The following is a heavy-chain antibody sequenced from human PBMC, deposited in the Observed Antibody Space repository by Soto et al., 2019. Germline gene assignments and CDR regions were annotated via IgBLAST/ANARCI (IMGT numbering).Heavy chain of an antibody. V-gene: IGHV4-4*07. CDR3: ARQTTYSSSWYDY. CDR2: IYSSGTT. Sequence: SETLSLTCTVSGGSISNYYWTWIRQPAGKGLEWIGRIYSSGTTNYNPSLKSRVTMSVDTSKNQFSLKLSSVTAADTALYYCARQTTYSSSWYDYWGHGTLVTVSS. CDR1: GGSISNYY. D-gene: IGHD6-13*01. J-gene: IGHJ5*01.